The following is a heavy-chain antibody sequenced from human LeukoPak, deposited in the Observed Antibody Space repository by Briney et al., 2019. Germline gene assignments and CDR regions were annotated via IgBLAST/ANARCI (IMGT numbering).Heavy chain of an antibody. J-gene: IGHJ4*02. CDR2: IKDDGSAK. CDR1: DFSFSNFW. D-gene: IGHD3-10*01. V-gene: IGHV3-7*01. Sequence: GGSLSHSGVVPDFSFSNFWMSWFRQVPGKGLECVANIKDDGSAKYYVDSVRGRFTVSRDNARNSLYLQMNNLRVEDTAVYYCARRGSLDIWGQGTLVTVSS. CDR3: ARRGSLDI.